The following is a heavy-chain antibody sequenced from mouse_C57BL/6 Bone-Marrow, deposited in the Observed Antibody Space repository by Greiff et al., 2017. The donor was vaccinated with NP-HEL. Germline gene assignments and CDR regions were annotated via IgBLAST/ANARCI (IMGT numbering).Heavy chain of an antibody. D-gene: IGHD2-1*01. CDR1: GYTFTSYW. J-gene: IGHJ3*01. V-gene: IGHV1-7*01. CDR3: ASRRLYYGEFAY. CDR2: INPSSGYT. Sequence: VNLVESGAELAKPGASVKLSCKASGYTFTSYWMHWVKQRPGQGLEWIGYINPSSGYTKYNQKFKDKATLTADKSSSTASMQLSSLTYEDSAVYYCASRRLYYGEFAYWGQGTLVTVSA.